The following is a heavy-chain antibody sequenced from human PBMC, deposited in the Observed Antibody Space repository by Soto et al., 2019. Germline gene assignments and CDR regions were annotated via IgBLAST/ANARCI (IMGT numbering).Heavy chain of an antibody. CDR2: IHKSGSS. Sequence: SETLSLTCTVSGGSVNSGSFHWSWIRQPPGRGLEWIGQIHKSGSSNYNSSLKSRVTISLDTSKNQFSLKLNSVTAADTAMYYFVVYIVEAGCTGVWGQGTLVTGSA. J-gene: IGHJ4*02. CDR3: VVYIVEAGCTGV. D-gene: IGHD6-19*01. CDR1: GGSVNSGSFH. V-gene: IGHV4-61*01.